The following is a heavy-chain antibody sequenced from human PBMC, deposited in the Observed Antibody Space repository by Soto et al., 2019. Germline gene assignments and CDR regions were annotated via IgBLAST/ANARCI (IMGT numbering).Heavy chain of an antibody. Sequence: SETLSLTCTVSGGSISSYYWSWIRQPPGKGLEWIGYIYYSGSTNYNPSLKSRVTISVDTSKNQFSLKLSSVTAADTAVYYCARVKRTPGYYFDYWGQGTLVTVSS. CDR2: IYYSGST. V-gene: IGHV4-59*01. D-gene: IGHD1-1*01. CDR1: GGSISSYY. J-gene: IGHJ4*02. CDR3: ARVKRTPGYYFDY.